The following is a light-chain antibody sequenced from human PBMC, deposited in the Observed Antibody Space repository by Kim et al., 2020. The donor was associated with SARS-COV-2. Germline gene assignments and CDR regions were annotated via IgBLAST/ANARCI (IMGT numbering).Light chain of an antibody. CDR2: VNSDGSH. J-gene: IGLJ3*02. CDR3: QTWGSGIRV. Sequence: QPVLTQSPSASASLGASVKLTCTLSSGHSSYAIAWHQQQPEKGPRYLMKVNSDGSHSKGDGIPDRFSGSSSGAERYLTISNLQSEDEADYYCQTWGSGIRVFGGGTKVTVL. V-gene: IGLV4-69*01. CDR1: SGHSSYA.